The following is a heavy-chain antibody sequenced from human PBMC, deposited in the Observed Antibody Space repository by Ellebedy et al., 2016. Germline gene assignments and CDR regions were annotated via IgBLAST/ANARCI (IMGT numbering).Heavy chain of an antibody. CDR2: IFYSGSS. Sequence: SETLSLTCTVSGGSISSYYWSWIRQPPGKGLEWIGYIFYSGSSNYNPSLKSRVTISVDTSKNQFSLKLSSVTAADTAVYYCARGDTAMVTESFDYWGQGTLVTVSS. D-gene: IGHD5-18*01. J-gene: IGHJ4*02. CDR3: ARGDTAMVTESFDY. CDR1: GGSISSYY. V-gene: IGHV4-59*08.